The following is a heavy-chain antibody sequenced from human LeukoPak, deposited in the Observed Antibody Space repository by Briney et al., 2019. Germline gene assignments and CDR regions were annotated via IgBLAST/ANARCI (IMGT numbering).Heavy chain of an antibody. V-gene: IGHV1-69*04. CDR3: ARIDGPRRSSWYPRYYGMDV. CDR1: GGTFSSYA. CDR2: IIPILGIA. D-gene: IGHD6-13*01. J-gene: IGHJ6*02. Sequence: ASVKVSCKASGGTFSSYAISWVRPAPGQGLGWMGRIIPILGIANYAQKFQGRVTITADKSTSTAYMELSSLRSEDTAVYYCARIDGPRRSSWYPRYYGMDVWGQGTTVTVSS.